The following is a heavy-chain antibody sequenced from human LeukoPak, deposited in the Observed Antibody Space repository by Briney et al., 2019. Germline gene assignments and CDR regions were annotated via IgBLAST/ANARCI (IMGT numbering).Heavy chain of an antibody. D-gene: IGHD3/OR15-3a*01. V-gene: IGHV4-39*01. CDR1: GGSISSSSYY. CDR3: ARMIYYFDY. CDR2: IYCSGST. Sequence: SETLSLTCTVSGGSISSSSYYWGWIRQPPGKGLEWIGSIYCSGSTYYNPSLKSRVTISVDTSKDQFSLKLSSVTAADTAVYYCARMIYYFDYWGQGTLVTVSS. J-gene: IGHJ4*02.